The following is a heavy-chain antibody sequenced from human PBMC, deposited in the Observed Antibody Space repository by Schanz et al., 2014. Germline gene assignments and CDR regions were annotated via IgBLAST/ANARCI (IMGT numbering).Heavy chain of an antibody. Sequence: QVQLEESGGGVVQPGGSLRLSCVASGFSFSGFAVHWVRQAPGKGLEWVSIVSHDGFMKHYADSVRGRFTLSRDNSKNTVYLQMNSLRAEDTALYFCATDYSGGGCHIWGQGTMVTVSS. CDR1: GFSFSGFA. D-gene: IGHD6-19*01. CDR3: ATDYSGGGCHI. V-gene: IGHV3-30*04. J-gene: IGHJ3*02. CDR2: VSHDGFMK.